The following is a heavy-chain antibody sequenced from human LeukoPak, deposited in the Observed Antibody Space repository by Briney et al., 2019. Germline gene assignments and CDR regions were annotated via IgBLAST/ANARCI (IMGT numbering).Heavy chain of an antibody. CDR1: GYTFTSYG. D-gene: IGHD3-3*01. CDR2: ISAYNGNT. J-gene: IGHJ6*03. CDR3: GRDRGYVLRFLEWFPNMDV. Sequence: ASVKVSCKASGYTFTSYGISWVRQAPGQGLEWMGWISAYNGNTNYAQKLQGRVTMTTDTSTSTAYMELRSLRSDDTAVYYCGRDRGYVLRFLEWFPNMDVWGKGTTVTVSS. V-gene: IGHV1-18*01.